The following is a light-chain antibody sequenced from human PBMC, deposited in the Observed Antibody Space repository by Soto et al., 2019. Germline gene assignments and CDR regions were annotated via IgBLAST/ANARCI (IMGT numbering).Light chain of an antibody. CDR1: QNIDSY. J-gene: IGKJ1*01. CDR3: QQTYSTPWT. Sequence: DIQMTQSPSSLYASVGDRVTITCRASQNIDSYLNWYQQRPGKAPKLLIHDASSLQIGVPSRFSGSGSGTDFALTINSLQPEDFATIYCQQTYSTPWTFGQGTKVEIK. CDR2: DAS. V-gene: IGKV1-39*01.